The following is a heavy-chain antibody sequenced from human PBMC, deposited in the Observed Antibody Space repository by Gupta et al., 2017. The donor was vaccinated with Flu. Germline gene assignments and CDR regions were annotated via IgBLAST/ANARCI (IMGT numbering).Heavy chain of an antibody. Sequence: YPGDSDTRYSPSFQGQVTISADKSISTAYLQWSSLKASDTAMYYCARHTSGYDPYYWGQGTLVTVSS. D-gene: IGHD5-12*01. CDR3: ARHTSGYDPYY. V-gene: IGHV5-51*01. J-gene: IGHJ4*02. CDR2: YPGDSDT.